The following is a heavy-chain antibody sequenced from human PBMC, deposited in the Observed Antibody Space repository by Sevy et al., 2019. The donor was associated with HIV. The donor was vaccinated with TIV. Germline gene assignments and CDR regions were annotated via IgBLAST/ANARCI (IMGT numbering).Heavy chain of an antibody. J-gene: IGHJ4*02. CDR2: INPNSGGT. V-gene: IGHV1-2*02. Sequence: ASVKVSCKASGYTFTVYYIHWVRQAPGQGLEWMEWINPNSGGTNYAQKFQGRVTMTTDTSISTAYMELSRLTSDDTAVYYCAKDAQLFDSSGYLGNWGQGTLVTVSS. CDR3: AKDAQLFDSSGYLGN. CDR1: GYTFTVYY. D-gene: IGHD3-22*01.